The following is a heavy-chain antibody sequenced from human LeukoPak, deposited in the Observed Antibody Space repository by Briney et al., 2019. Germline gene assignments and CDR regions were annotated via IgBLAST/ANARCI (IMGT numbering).Heavy chain of an antibody. Sequence: PSETLSLTCTVSGGSISSGSYYWSWIRQPAGKGLEWIGRIYTSGSTNYNPSLKSRVTISVDTSKNQFSLKLSSVTAADTAVYYCARSSPLWFGELLENAFDYWGQGTLVTVSS. CDR2: IYTSGST. CDR1: GGSISSGSYY. J-gene: IGHJ4*02. D-gene: IGHD3-10*01. V-gene: IGHV4-61*02. CDR3: ARSSPLWFGELLENAFDY.